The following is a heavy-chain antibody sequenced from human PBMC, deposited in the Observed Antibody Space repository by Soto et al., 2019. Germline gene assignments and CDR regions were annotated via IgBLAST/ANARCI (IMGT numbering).Heavy chain of an antibody. CDR1: GFTFRTYA. CDR3: AKDLRTGPNCKIPDV. J-gene: IGHJ6*02. Sequence: PGGSLRLSCGASGFTFRTYAMHWVRQAPDKGLEWVALMSSDGNNNDYADSVKGRFTISRDNSKNTLYLQMSSLRAEDTALYYCAKDLRTGPNCKIPDVWGQGTPVTVSS. V-gene: IGHV3-30*18. D-gene: IGHD2-8*02. CDR2: MSSDGNNN.